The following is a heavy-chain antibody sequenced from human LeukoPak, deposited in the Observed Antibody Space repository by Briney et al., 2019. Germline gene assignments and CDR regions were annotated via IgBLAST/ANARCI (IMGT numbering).Heavy chain of an antibody. J-gene: IGHJ6*02. V-gene: IGHV3-23*01. CDR3: AKGLYYYGSGSSMDV. CDR2: ITGSGSNT. Sequence: PGGSLRLSCAASGFTFSSYAMSWVRQAPGKGLEWVSAITGSGSNTYYADSVKGRFTISRDNSKNTLYLQMDSLRAEDTAVYYCAKGLYYYGSGSSMDVWGQGTTVTVSS. D-gene: IGHD3-10*01. CDR1: GFTFSSYA.